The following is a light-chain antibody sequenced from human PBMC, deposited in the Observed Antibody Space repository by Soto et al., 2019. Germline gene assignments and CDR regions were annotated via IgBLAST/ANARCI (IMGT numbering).Light chain of an antibody. J-gene: IGLJ6*01. Sequence: QSALTQPASVSGSAGQSVTISCTGPRSDIGDSNFISWYQHSPGKAPRLLIYEVNNRPSGVSRRFSGSKAGNTASLTISGLLDDDEADYFCASFRSGTTLVFGSGTQLTVL. CDR1: RSDIGDSNF. CDR3: ASFRSGTTLV. CDR2: EVN. V-gene: IGLV2-14*01.